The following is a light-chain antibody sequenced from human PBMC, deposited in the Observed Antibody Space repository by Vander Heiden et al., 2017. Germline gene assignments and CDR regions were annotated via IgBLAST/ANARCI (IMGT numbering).Light chain of an antibody. J-gene: IGLJ2*01. CDR1: GGHDTYA. Sequence: QPVLTQSPSASASLGDSPRLTCTLSGGHDTYAIAWHPQQAEKGPRFLMKVNVDGRHSKGDGTPDRFSVSRSGAEVYLTISRLQSEDEADYYCQTWTPGMVFGGGTKLTVL. CDR3: QTWTPGMV. V-gene: IGLV4-69*02. CDR2: VNVDGRH.